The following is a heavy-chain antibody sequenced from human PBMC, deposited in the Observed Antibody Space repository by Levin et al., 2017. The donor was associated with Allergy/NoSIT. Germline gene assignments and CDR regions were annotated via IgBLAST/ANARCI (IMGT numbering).Heavy chain of an antibody. J-gene: IGHJ6*02. D-gene: IGHD6-6*01. CDR1: GFTFSSYG. CDR3: ARELSSSGKYDYYGMDV. V-gene: IGHV3-33*01. Sequence: LSLTCAASGFTFSSYGMHWVRQAPGKGLEWVAVIWYDGSNKYYADSVKGRFTISRDNSKNTLYLQMNSLRAEDTAVYYCARELSSSGKYDYYGMDVWGQGTTVTVSS. CDR2: IWYDGSNK.